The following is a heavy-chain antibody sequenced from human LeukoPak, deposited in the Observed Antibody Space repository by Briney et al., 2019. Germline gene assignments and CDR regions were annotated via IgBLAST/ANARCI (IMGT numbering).Heavy chain of an antibody. D-gene: IGHD1-26*01. Sequence: GGSLRLSCAASGFIVSSNYMSWVRQAPGEGLEWVSIIYSGGSTFYADSVKGRFTISRDNSKNTLYLQMNSLRAEDTAVYYCARGGSYLSAFDIWGQGTMVTVSS. V-gene: IGHV3-53*01. CDR1: GFIVSSNY. CDR2: IYSGGST. J-gene: IGHJ3*02. CDR3: ARGGSYLSAFDI.